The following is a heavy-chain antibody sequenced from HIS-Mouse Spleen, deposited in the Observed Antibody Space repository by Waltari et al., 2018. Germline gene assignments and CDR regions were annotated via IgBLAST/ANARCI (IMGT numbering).Heavy chain of an antibody. Sequence: QLQLQESGPGLVKPSETLSLTCTVSGGSISSSSYSWGWIRQPPGKGLEWIGSIYESGSTYYNPSLKSRVTISVDTSKNQFSLKLSSVTAADTAVYYCAREIPYSSSWYDWYFDLWGRGTLVTVSS. CDR2: IYESGST. V-gene: IGHV4-39*07. CDR3: AREIPYSSSWYDWYFDL. CDR1: GGSISSSSYS. D-gene: IGHD6-13*01. J-gene: IGHJ2*01.